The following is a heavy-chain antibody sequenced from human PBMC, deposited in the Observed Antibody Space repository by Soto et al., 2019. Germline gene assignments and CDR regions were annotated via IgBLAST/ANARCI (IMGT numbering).Heavy chain of an antibody. CDR1: GGSISSYY. Sequence: SETLSLTCTVSGGSISSYYWSWIRQPPGKGLEWIGYIYYSGSTNYNPSLKSRVTISVDTSKNQFSLKLSSVTAADTAVYYCARAPSYSSSKFDYWGQGTLVTVSS. CDR3: ARAPSYSSSKFDY. D-gene: IGHD6-13*01. J-gene: IGHJ4*02. V-gene: IGHV4-59*01. CDR2: IYYSGST.